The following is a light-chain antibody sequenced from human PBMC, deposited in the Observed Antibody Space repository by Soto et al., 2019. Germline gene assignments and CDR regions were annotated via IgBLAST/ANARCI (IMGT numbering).Light chain of an antibody. V-gene: IGLV1-40*01. Sequence: QSVLTQPPSVSGAPGQRVTISCTGSSSNIGAGYDVHWYQELPGTAPKLLIYGNTKRPSGVPDRFSGSKSGTSASLAITGLQPEDEADYYCQSYDPTLRTSLFGGGTKVTVL. CDR3: QSYDPTLRTSL. CDR1: SSNIGAGYD. J-gene: IGLJ2*01. CDR2: GNT.